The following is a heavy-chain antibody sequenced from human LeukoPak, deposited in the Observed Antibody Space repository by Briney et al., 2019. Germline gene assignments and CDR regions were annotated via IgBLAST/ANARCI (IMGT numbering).Heavy chain of an antibody. CDR2: INSDGRST. J-gene: IGHJ4*02. D-gene: IGHD6-19*01. V-gene: IGHV3-74*01. CDR3: ARDPDSSGWSSFEY. Sequence: PGGSLRLSCAAPGFTFSRYWMHWVRQTPGKGLVWVSRINSDGRSTNYADSVKGRFTISRDNAKNTLYLQMNSLRAEDTAVYYCARDPDSSGWSSFEYWGQGALVTVSS. CDR1: GFTFSRYW.